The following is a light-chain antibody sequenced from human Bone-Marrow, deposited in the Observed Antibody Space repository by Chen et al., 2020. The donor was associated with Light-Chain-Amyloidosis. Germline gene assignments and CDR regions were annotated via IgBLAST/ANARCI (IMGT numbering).Light chain of an antibody. CDR3: QVWDRSSDRPV. CDR2: DDS. V-gene: IGLV3-21*02. CDR1: NIGSTS. J-gene: IGLJ3*02. Sequence: SYVLTQPSSVSVAPGQTATIACGGNNIGSTSVHWYQQTPGQAPLLVVYDDSDRHSGIPERLSGSNSGNTATLTISRVEDGDEADYYCQVWDRSSDRPVFGGGTKLTVL.